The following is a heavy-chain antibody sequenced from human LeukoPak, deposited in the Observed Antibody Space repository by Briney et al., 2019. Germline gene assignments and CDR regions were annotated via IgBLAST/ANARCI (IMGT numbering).Heavy chain of an antibody. V-gene: IGHV3-7*01. CDR2: IKQDGSDK. Sequence: GGSLRLSCAASGFTFSSYRMSWVRQAPGKGLEWVANIKQDGSDKYYVDSVKGRFTISRDNAKNSLYLQMNSLRAEDTAGYYCASTGTAAAANYYYYYMDVWGKGTTVTVSS. D-gene: IGHD6-13*01. CDR3: ASTGTAAAANYYYYYMDV. J-gene: IGHJ6*03. CDR1: GFTFSSYR.